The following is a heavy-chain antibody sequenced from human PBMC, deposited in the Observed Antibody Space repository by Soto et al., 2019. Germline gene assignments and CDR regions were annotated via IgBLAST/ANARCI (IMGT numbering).Heavy chain of an antibody. V-gene: IGHV3-30-3*01. Sequence: QVQLVESGGGVVQPGRSLRLSCAASGFTFSSYAMHWVRQAPGKGLEWVAVISYDGSNKYYADSVKGRFTISRDNSKNTLYLQMNSLRAEDTAVYYCARGQWLVSGSWFDPWGQGTLVTVSS. CDR1: GFTFSSYA. CDR3: ARGQWLVSGSWFDP. J-gene: IGHJ5*02. D-gene: IGHD6-19*01. CDR2: ISYDGSNK.